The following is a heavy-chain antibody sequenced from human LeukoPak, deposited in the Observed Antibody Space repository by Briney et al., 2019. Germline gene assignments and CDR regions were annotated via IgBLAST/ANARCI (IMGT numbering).Heavy chain of an antibody. D-gene: IGHD1/OR15-1a*01. V-gene: IGHV3-7*03. CDR2: IKKYGSGL. CDR3: AGGNSMDV. J-gene: IGHJ6*04. Sequence: PGGSLRLSCAVSGFPFSNSCMYWVRQAPAKGLEVVANIKKYGSGLTYVDSVKGRFIISRDNARNSLYLQMRSMRVEDTAVYFCAGGNSMDVWGKGTAVTVSS. CDR1: GFPFSNSC.